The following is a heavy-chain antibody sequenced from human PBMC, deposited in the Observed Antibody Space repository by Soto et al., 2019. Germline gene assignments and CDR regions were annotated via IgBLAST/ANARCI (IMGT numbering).Heavy chain of an antibody. V-gene: IGHV3-30*03. Sequence: PGGSLRLSCAASGFTFSSYGMHWVRQAPGKGLEWVAVISYDGSNKYYADSVKGRFTISRDNSKNTLYLQMNSLRAEDTAVYYCARSHRGSVIPQYYFDYWGQGTLVTVSS. CDR1: GFTFSSYG. CDR3: ARSHRGSVIPQYYFDY. J-gene: IGHJ4*02. CDR2: ISYDGSNK. D-gene: IGHD3-22*01.